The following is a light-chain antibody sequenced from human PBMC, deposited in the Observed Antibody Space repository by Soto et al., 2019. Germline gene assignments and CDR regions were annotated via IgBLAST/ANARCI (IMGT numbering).Light chain of an antibody. CDR3: QQSYSVPHT. J-gene: IGKJ2*01. CDR2: AAS. V-gene: IGKV1-39*01. CDR1: QNIFSY. Sequence: DIQMTQSPSSLSASVGDRVTITCRASQNIFSYLSWYQHKPGKAPKLLIYAASSLQSGVPSRFSGSGSGTDFALTISSLQPEDFATFYCQQSYSVPHTFGQGTKVVI.